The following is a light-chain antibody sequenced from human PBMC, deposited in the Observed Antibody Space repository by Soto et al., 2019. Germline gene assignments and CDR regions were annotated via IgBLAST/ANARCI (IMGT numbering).Light chain of an antibody. CDR3: QQYNNWPPLT. V-gene: IGKV3-15*01. J-gene: IGKJ4*01. CDR1: QSVSSN. CDR2: GAS. Sequence: EIVMTQSPATLSVSPGERANLSCRASQSVSSNLAWYQQKPGQAPRLIIYGASTRATGIPARFSGSGSGTEFTLTISSLQSEDFAVYYCQQYNNWPPLTFGGGTKVEIK.